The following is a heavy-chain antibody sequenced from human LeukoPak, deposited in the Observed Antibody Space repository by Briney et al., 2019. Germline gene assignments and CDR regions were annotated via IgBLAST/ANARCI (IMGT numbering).Heavy chain of an antibody. D-gene: IGHD1-26*01. J-gene: IGHJ4*02. CDR3: ARAGSIRFDY. CDR1: GFTFSSYG. V-gene: IGHV3-23*01. Sequence: PGGTLRLSCAASGFTFSSYGMSWVRQAPGKGLEWVSAISGSGGSTYYADSVKGRFTISRDNSKNTLYLQMNSLRAEDTAVYYCARAGSIRFDYWGQGTLVTVSS. CDR2: ISGSGGST.